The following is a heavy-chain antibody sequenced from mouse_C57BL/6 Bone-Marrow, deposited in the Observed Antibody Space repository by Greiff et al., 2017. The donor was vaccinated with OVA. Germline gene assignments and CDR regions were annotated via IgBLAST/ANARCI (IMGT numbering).Heavy chain of an antibody. CDR3: TTWDYDVYY. CDR2: IDPENGDT. CDR1: GFNIQDDY. J-gene: IGHJ2*01. Sequence: EVQLQQSGAELVRPGASVKLSCTASGFNIQDDYMHWVKQRPEQGLEWIGWIDPENGDTDYASKFQGKATITADTSSNTAYLQLSSLTSEDTAVYYCTTWDYDVYYWGQGTTLTVSA. V-gene: IGHV14-4*01. D-gene: IGHD2-4*01.